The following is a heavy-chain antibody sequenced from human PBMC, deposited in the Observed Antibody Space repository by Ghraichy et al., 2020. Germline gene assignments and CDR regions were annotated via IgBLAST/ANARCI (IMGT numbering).Heavy chain of an antibody. D-gene: IGHD6-19*01. CDR2: IYSGGSST. Sequence: GESLNISCAASGFTFSSYAMSWVRQAPGKELEWVSVIYSGGSSTYYADSVKGRFTISRDNSKNTLYLQMNSLRAEDTAVYYCAKDLDGIAVAGPITYGMDVWGQGTTVTVSS. J-gene: IGHJ6*02. CDR3: AKDLDGIAVAGPITYGMDV. V-gene: IGHV3-23*03. CDR1: GFTFSSYA.